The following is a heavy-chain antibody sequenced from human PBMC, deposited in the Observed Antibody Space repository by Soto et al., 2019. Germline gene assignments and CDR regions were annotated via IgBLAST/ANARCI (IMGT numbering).Heavy chain of an antibody. V-gene: IGHV1-69*01. CDR2: IVPLFGTA. CDR3: ARDYGHDCSGGNCYFYF. D-gene: IGHD2-15*01. J-gene: IGHJ4*02. CDR1: GDTFSRYA. Sequence: QVQLVQSGAEVKKPGSSVKVSCKASGDTFSRYAINWVRQAPGHGLEWMGGIVPLFGTANYAQKFQGRVTITADESTSTAQMELRSLRSEDTAVYYCARDYGHDCSGGNCYFYFWGQGTLVTVSS.